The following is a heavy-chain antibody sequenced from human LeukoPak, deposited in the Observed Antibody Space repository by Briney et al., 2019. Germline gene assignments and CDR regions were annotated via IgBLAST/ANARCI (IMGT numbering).Heavy chain of an antibody. CDR1: GFIFSSCG. Sequence: PGGSLRLSCAASGFIFSSCGMHWVRQAPDKGLEWVAVIWYDGSNKYYTDSVKGRFTIFRDNSKNTLYLQMNSLRAEDTAVYYCAKAAERYSSSYFDYWGQGTLVTVSS. CDR3: AKAAERYSSSYFDY. CDR2: IWYDGSNK. D-gene: IGHD6-13*01. V-gene: IGHV3-33*06. J-gene: IGHJ4*02.